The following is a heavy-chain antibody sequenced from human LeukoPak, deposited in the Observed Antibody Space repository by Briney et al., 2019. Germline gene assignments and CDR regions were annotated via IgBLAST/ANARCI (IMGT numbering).Heavy chain of an antibody. CDR3: ARDTSAFLTGYYYMDV. J-gene: IGHJ6*03. CDR1: GFTFSSYA. V-gene: IGHV3-23*01. Sequence: GGSLRLSCAASGFTFSSYAMSWVRQAPGKGLEWVSAISGRGDNTYYADSVRGRFTISRDNSKNTLYLQMNSLRAEDTAVYYCARDTSAFLTGYYYMDVWGKGTTVTVSS. CDR2: ISGRGDNT. D-gene: IGHD2-2*01.